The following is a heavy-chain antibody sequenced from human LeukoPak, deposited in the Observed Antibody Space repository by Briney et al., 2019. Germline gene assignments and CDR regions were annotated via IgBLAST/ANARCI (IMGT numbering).Heavy chain of an antibody. J-gene: IGHJ5*02. CDR3: ARRYSGSFTFDP. CDR1: GGSISSGDYY. Sequence: SETLSLTCTVSGGSISSGDYYWSWIRQPPGKGLEWIGYIYHSGSTYYNPSLKSRVTISVDRSKNQFSLKLSSVTAADTAVYYCARRYSGSFTFDPWGQGTLVTVSS. CDR2: IYHSGST. V-gene: IGHV4-30-2*01. D-gene: IGHD1-26*01.